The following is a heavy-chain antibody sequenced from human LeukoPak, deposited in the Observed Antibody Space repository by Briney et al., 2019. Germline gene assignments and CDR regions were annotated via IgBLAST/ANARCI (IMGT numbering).Heavy chain of an antibody. CDR2: INPNAGST. J-gene: IGHJ4*02. V-gene: IGHV1-46*01. D-gene: IGHD2-8*02. CDR3: ARDQQYSPGYVY. CDR1: GYTFTSYY. Sequence: ASVKVSCEASGYTFTSYYMHWVRQAPGQGLEWMGIINPNAGSTTYAEKFQARVKMTSDTSTGTVYMELSRLRSEDTAVYFCARDQQYSPGYVYWGQGTLVTVSS.